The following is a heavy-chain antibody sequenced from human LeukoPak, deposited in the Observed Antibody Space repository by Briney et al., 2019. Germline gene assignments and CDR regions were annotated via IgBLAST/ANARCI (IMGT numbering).Heavy chain of an antibody. CDR3: AREIQSSSSSFSFDY. CDR1: GGTFSSYA. V-gene: IGHV1-69*13. CDR2: IIPIFGTA. J-gene: IGHJ4*02. Sequence: SVKVSCKASGGTFSSYAISWVRQAPGQGLEWMGGIIPIFGTANYAQKVQGRVTITADESTSTAYMELSSLRSEDTAVYYCAREIQSSSSSFSFDYWGQGTLVTVSS. D-gene: IGHD6-6*01.